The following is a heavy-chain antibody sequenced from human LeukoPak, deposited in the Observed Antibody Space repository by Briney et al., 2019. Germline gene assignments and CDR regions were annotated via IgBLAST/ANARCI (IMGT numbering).Heavy chain of an antibody. CDR2: IKQDGSEK. CDR1: GFTFSTCW. Sequence: GGSLRLSCAAYGFTFSTCWMSCVRQAPGEGRQWVANIKQDGSEKYYVDSVKGRFTISRDNAKKSLYLQMNSLRAEDTAVYYCARDDDWNYEDYWGQGTLVTVSS. D-gene: IGHD1-7*01. V-gene: IGHV3-7*01. CDR3: ARDDDWNYEDY. J-gene: IGHJ4*02.